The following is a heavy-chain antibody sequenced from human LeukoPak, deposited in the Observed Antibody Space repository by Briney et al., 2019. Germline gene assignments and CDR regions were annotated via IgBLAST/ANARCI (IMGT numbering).Heavy chain of an antibody. CDR1: GASVSSASY. V-gene: IGHV4-30-4*01. D-gene: IGHD3-22*01. J-gene: IGHJ4*02. CDR2: IYYSGST. CDR3: ASSLVDYYDSSGYPDY. Sequence: PSETLSLTCTVSGASVSSASYWTWIRQPPGKGLEWIGYIYYSGSTYYNPSLKSRVTISVDTSKNQFSLKLSSVTAADTAVYYCASSLVDYYDSSGYPDYWGQGTLVTVSS.